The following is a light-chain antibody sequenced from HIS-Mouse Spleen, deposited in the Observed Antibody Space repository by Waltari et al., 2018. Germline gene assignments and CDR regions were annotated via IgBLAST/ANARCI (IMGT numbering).Light chain of an antibody. CDR2: DVS. CDR3: CSYAGSYTYV. J-gene: IGLJ1*01. Sequence: QSALTQPRSVSGSPGQSVTISCPGTSSYVGGYNHVSWYQQHPGKAPKLMIYDVSKRPSGVPDRFSGSKSGNTASLTISGLQAEDEADYYCCSYAGSYTYVFGTGTKVTVL. CDR1: SSYVGGYNH. V-gene: IGLV2-11*01.